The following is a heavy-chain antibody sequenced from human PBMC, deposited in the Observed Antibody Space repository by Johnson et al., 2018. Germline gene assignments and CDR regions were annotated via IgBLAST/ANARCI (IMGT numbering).Heavy chain of an antibody. Sequence: QVQLQESGGGVVQPGRSLRLSCAASRFTFSNYGMHWVRQAPGKGLEWVAVIWYDGSNKYYADSVKGRFIISRDNSKNTLYLQMNSLRVEDTAVYYCARDTVAVANYGMDVWGQGTTVTVSS. CDR1: RFTFSNYG. CDR2: IWYDGSNK. J-gene: IGHJ6*02. CDR3: ARDTVAVANYGMDV. D-gene: IGHD6-19*01. V-gene: IGHV3-33*01.